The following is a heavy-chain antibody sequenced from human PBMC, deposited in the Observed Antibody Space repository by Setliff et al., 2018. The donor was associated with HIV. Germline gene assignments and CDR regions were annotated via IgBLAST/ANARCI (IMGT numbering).Heavy chain of an antibody. V-gene: IGHV1-2*02. CDR1: GYTFSDHY. J-gene: IGHJ4*02. CDR2: INPSSGGT. CDR3: ARGGGPMVRGQALPSY. D-gene: IGHD3-10*01. Sequence: ASVKVSCKASGYTFSDHYIHWVRQAPGQGLEWMGWINPSSGGTKFAQKFQGRVTMTRDTSINTAYMEMSRLRSDDTAVYYCARGGGPMVRGQALPSYWGQGTLVTVSS.